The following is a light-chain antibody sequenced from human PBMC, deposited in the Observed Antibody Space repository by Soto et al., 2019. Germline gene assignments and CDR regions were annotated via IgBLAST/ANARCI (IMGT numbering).Light chain of an antibody. CDR1: QEIGNY. V-gene: IGKV1-9*01. CDR3: QQLHTSLPCT. J-gene: IGKJ2*02. Sequence: IQLTQFPSSLSASVGDRVTITCRASQEIGNYLAWYRQKPGNAPELLIFSASTLQVGVPSRFSGSGSGTDFTLTISSLQPEDFATYYCQQLHTSLPCTFCQGTRL. CDR2: SAS.